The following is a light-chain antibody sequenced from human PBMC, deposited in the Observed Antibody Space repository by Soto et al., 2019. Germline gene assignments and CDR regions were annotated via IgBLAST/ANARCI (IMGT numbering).Light chain of an antibody. V-gene: IGKV3-20*01. CDR3: QRYGSSPFT. CDR1: QSVSSSY. Sequence: EIVLTQSPGTLSLSPGEIATLSCRASQSVSSSYLAWYQQKPGQAPRLLIYGASSRATGIPDRFSGSGSGTDFTLTINRLEPEDFAVYYCQRYGSSPFTFGPGTKVDIK. CDR2: GAS. J-gene: IGKJ3*01.